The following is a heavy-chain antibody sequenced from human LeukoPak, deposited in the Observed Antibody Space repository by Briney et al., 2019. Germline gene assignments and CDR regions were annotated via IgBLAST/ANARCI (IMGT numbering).Heavy chain of an antibody. D-gene: IGHD4-17*01. V-gene: IGHV3-48*04. J-gene: IGHJ4*02. CDR2: ISSSSSTI. Sequence: PGGSLRLSCAASGFTFSSYSMNWVRQAPGKGLEWVSYISSSSSTIYYAGSVKGRFTISRDNAKNSLYLQMNSLRAEDTAVYYCARAEDYGDGYYLDYWGQGTLVTVSS. CDR3: ARAEDYGDGYYLDY. CDR1: GFTFSSYS.